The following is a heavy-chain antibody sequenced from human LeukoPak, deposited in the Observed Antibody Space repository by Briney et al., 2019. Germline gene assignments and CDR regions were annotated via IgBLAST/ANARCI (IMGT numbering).Heavy chain of an antibody. V-gene: IGHV3-74*01. Sequence: GGSLRLSCGASGFTFSSYWMHWVRQAPGKGLVWVSGINSDGGTTTYADSVKGRITIARDNAKNTLYLQMNNLRAEDTAVYYCATDYYVSGSYYRLFYWGQGTLVTVSS. D-gene: IGHD3-10*01. CDR2: INSDGGTT. J-gene: IGHJ4*02. CDR1: GFTFSSYW. CDR3: ATDYYVSGSYYRLFY.